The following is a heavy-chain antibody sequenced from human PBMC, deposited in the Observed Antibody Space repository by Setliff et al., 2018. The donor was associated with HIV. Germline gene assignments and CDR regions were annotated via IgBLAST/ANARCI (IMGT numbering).Heavy chain of an antibody. V-gene: IGHV3-23*01. J-gene: IGHJ6*03. D-gene: IGHD1-20*01. Sequence: PGGSLRLSCAASGITFSSYAMTWVRQAPGKGLEWVSAISISGGSTYYADSVKGRFTIARDNAKNSLYLQMNSLRAEDTAVYYCARDQRDESIIYYYYYYMDVWGKGTTVTVSS. CDR1: GITFSSYA. CDR2: ISISGGST. CDR3: ARDQRDESIIYYYYYYMDV.